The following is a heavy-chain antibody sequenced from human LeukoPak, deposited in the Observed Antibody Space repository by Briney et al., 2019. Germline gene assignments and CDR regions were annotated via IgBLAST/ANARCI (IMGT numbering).Heavy chain of an antibody. V-gene: IGHV3-23*01. Sequence: GGSLRLSCAASGFTFSSYAMNWVRQAPGKGLEWVSGISNSGGSTYYADSVKGRFTISRDSSKNTLYLQMNSLRAEDTAVYYCAKETSSSFDYWGQGTLVTVSS. CDR2: ISNSGGST. D-gene: IGHD6-6*01. CDR3: AKETSSSFDY. CDR1: GFTFSSYA. J-gene: IGHJ4*02.